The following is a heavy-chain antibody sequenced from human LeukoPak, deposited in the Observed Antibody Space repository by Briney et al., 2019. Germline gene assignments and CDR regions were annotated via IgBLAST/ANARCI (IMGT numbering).Heavy chain of an antibody. J-gene: IGHJ3*02. CDR2: ISWDGGRT. D-gene: IGHD2-2*01. V-gene: IGHV3-43*01. CDR3: TKDISASTWGNAFDI. CDR1: GFIFDDYT. Sequence: GGSLRLSCAASGFIFDDYTMHWVRQAPGKGLDWVSLISWDGGRTYYADSVKGRFTISRDNSKNSLYLQMNSLRTEDTALYYCTKDISASTWGNAFDIWGQGTMVSVSS.